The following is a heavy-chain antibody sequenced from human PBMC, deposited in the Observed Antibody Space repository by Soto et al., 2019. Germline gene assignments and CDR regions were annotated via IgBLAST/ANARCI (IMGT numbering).Heavy chain of an antibody. D-gene: IGHD3-10*01. Sequence: ASVKVSCKASGDTVTFTSSDINWVRQVTGQGLEWVGWMNPNSGNTGYAQKFQGRVTMTRNTSISTAYMELSSLRSEDTAVCYCARGYYYGSGSYSYTYYYYGMDVWGQGTTVTVSS. J-gene: IGHJ6*02. V-gene: IGHV1-8*01. CDR3: ARGYYYGSGSYSYTYYYYGMDV. CDR2: MNPNSGNT. CDR1: GDTVTFTSSD.